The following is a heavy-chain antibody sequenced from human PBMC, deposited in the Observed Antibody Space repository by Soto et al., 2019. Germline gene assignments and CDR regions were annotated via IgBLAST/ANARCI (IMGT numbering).Heavy chain of an antibody. J-gene: IGHJ4*02. V-gene: IGHV1-69*06. CDR3: AREGRGKKAGYNGLVSLGY. Sequence: SVKVSCKVSGSRFSNYVISWVRQAPGHGLEWLGRIIPIFNSTKYAQNFQGRVTITADKSTSTASLELSSLRSDDTAVYYCAREGRGKKAGYNGLVSLGYWGQGTLVTVS. D-gene: IGHD2-2*02. CDR2: IIPIFNST. CDR1: GSRFSNYV.